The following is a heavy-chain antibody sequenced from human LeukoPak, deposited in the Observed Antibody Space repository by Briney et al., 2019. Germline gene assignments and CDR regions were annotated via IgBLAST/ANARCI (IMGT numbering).Heavy chain of an antibody. J-gene: IGHJ6*02. Sequence: PGGSLRLSCSASGFTFSSYAMHWVRQAPGKGLEYVSAISSNGGSTYYADSVKGRFTISRDNSKNTLYLQMNTLRAEDTAVYYCAKARPAIAARVGYYYGLDVWGQGTTVTVSS. CDR1: GFTFSSYA. CDR2: ISSNGGST. CDR3: AKARPAIAARVGYYYGLDV. V-gene: IGHV3-64*04. D-gene: IGHD6-6*01.